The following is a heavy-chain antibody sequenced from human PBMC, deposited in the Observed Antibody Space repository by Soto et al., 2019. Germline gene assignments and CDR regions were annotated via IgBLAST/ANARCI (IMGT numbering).Heavy chain of an antibody. D-gene: IGHD2-2*01. V-gene: IGHV3-13*01. CDR1: GFTFSSYD. J-gene: IGHJ6*03. Sequence: GGSLRLSCAASGFTFSSYDMHWVRQATGKGLEWVSAIGTAGDTYYPGSVKGRFTISRENAKNSLYLQMNSLRAGDTAVYYCARAGPAASLRYYYYYYMDVWGKGTTVTVSS. CDR3: ARAGPAASLRYYYYYYMDV. CDR2: IGTAGDT.